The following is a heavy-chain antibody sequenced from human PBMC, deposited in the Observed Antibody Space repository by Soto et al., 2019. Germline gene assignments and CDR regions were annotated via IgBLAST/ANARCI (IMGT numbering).Heavy chain of an antibody. J-gene: IGHJ3*02. CDR2: IHFSGKT. D-gene: IGHD2-2*01. V-gene: IGHV4-39*01. Sequence: GLEWIGSIHFSGKTYYSPSLKSRVTISVDTSKNQFSLKLNSVIAADSAVFYCARHPLCSNCSCYGPRLSFAIW. CDR3: ARHPLCSNCSCYGPRLSFAI.